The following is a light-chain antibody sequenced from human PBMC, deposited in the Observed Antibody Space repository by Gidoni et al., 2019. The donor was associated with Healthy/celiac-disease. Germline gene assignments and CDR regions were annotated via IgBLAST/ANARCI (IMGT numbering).Light chain of an antibody. CDR2: AAS. J-gene: IGKJ4*01. Sequence: IQMTPSPSSLSASVGDRVTIPCRASQSISSYLNWYQQKPGKAPKLLIYAASSVQSGVPSRFSGSGSGTGFTLTISSLQPEDFATYYCQQSYSTPPSFGGGTKVEIK. CDR3: QQSYSTPPS. V-gene: IGKV1-39*01. CDR1: QSISSY.